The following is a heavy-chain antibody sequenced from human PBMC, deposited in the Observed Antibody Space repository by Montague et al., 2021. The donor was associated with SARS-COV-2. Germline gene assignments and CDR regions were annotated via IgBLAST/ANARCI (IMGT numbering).Heavy chain of an antibody. CDR1: GFSFSRYR. CDR2: IHQSDSEK. V-gene: IGHV3-7*01. J-gene: IGHJ4*02. D-gene: IGHD2-2*01. Sequence: SLRLSCAASGFSFSRYRMSWLRQAPGRGLEWVANIHQSDSEKNYVEPVKGRFTISRDNGRNALYLQMNSLRVEDTALYYCASVVKCGPAQDYWGRGTLVTVSS. CDR3: ASVVKCGPAQDY.